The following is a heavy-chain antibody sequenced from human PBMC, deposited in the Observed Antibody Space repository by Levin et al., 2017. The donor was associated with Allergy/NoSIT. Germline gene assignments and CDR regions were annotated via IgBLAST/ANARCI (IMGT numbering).Heavy chain of an antibody. CDR1: GFTFSSYW. D-gene: IGHD3-10*01. CDR2: INSDGSST. V-gene: IGHV3-74*01. CDR3: AKYYYGSGSYYMGDDGMDV. J-gene: IGHJ6*02. Sequence: PGGSLRLSCAASGFTFSSYWMHWVRQAPGKGLVWVSRINSDGSSTSYADSVKGRFTISRDNAKNTLYLQMNSLRAEDTAVYYCAKYYYGSGSYYMGDDGMDVWGQGTTVTVSS.